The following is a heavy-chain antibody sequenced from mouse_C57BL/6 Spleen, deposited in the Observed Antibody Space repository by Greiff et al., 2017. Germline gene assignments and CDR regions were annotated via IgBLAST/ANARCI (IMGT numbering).Heavy chain of an antibody. V-gene: IGHV1-47*01. CDR3: AIITTVVANYAMDY. Sequence: VQLQQSGAELVKPGASVKMSCKASGYTFTTYPIEWMKQNHGKSLEWIGNFHPYNDDTKYNEKFKGKATLTAEKSSSTVYLELSRLTSDDSAVYYCAIITTVVANYAMDYWGQGTSVTVSS. D-gene: IGHD1-1*01. J-gene: IGHJ4*01. CDR1: GYTFTTYP. CDR2: FHPYNDDT.